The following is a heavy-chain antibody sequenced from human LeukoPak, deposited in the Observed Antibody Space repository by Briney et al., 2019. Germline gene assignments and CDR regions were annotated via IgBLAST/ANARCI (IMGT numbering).Heavy chain of an antibody. J-gene: IGHJ4*02. CDR2: INPSSGDT. CDR1: GYTFTGYY. Sequence: ASVKVSCKTSGYTFTGYYMHWVRQAPGQGLEWLGWINPSSGDTNYAQKFQGRVTMTRDTSISTAYMELSRLRSDDTAVYYCARDLSGDYVGYWGQGTLVTVSS. D-gene: IGHD6-25*01. V-gene: IGHV1-2*02. CDR3: ARDLSGDYVGY.